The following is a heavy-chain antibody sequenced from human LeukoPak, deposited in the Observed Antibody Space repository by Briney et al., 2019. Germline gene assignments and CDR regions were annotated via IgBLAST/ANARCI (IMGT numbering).Heavy chain of an antibody. V-gene: IGHV3-7*01. CDR3: AKQVGIDY. D-gene: IGHD1-26*01. Sequence: GGSLRLSCAASGFSFSSYWMSWVRQAPGKGLEWVANIKQDGSEKYYVDSVKGRFTIPRDNAKSSLYLQMNSLRAEDTAVYYCAKQVGIDYWGQGTLVTVSS. J-gene: IGHJ4*02. CDR2: IKQDGSEK. CDR1: GFSFSSYW.